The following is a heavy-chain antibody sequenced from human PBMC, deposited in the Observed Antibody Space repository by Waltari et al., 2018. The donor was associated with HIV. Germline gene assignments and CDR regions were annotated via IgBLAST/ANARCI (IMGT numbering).Heavy chain of an antibody. V-gene: IGHV1-2*02. CDR1: GYTFTGYY. CDR2: SYPGTGET. Sequence: QVQLVQSGAEVRKPGASVKVSCKTSGYTFTGYYMHWVRQAPGQGLEWMGWSYPGTGETNYAEKFQSRVTMTRDTSITTVYVDLRGLRSDDTAMYYCARQMTFYDAFDIGGQGTMVTGSS. J-gene: IGHJ3*02. CDR3: ARQMTFYDAFDI.